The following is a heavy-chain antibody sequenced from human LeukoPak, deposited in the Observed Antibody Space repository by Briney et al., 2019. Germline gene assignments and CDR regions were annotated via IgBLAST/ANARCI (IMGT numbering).Heavy chain of an antibody. CDR1: GGSISSYY. CDR3: ARVAYCSSTSCFTFDY. D-gene: IGHD2-2*02. CDR2: IYYSGST. Sequence: PSETLSLTCTVSGGSISSYYWSWIRQPPGKGLEWIGYIYYSGSTNYNPSLKSRVTISVDTSKNQFSLKLSSVTAADTAVYYCARVAYCSSTSCFTFDYWGQGALVTVSS. J-gene: IGHJ4*02. V-gene: IGHV4-59*01.